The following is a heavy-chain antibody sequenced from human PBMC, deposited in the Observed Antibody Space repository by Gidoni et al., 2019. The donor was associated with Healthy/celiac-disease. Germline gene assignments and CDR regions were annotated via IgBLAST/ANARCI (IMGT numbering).Heavy chain of an antibody. CDR3: ARIPNYDFWSGPDYGMDV. CDR1: GFSLSTSGMC. Sequence: QVTLRESGPALVKPTQTLTLTCTFSGFSLSTSGMCVSWIRQPPGKALEWLALIDWDDDKYYSTSLKTRLTISKDTSKNQVVLTMTNMDPVDTATYYCARIPNYDFWSGPDYGMDVWGQGTTVTVSS. D-gene: IGHD3-3*01. CDR2: IDWDDDK. V-gene: IGHV2-70*01. J-gene: IGHJ6*02.